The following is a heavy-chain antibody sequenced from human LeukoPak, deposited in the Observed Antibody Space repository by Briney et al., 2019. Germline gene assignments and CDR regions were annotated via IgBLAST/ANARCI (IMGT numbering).Heavy chain of an antibody. CDR1: GYTFTGYY. CDR3: ARDRGQQQLPNFDY. V-gene: IGHV1-2*02. Sequence: GASVKVSCKASGYTFTGYYMHWVRQAPGQGLAWMGWINPNSGGTNYAQKFQGRVTMTRDTSISTAYMEPSRLRSDDTAVYYCARDRGQQQLPNFDYWGQGTLVTVSS. D-gene: IGHD6-13*01. CDR2: INPNSGGT. J-gene: IGHJ4*02.